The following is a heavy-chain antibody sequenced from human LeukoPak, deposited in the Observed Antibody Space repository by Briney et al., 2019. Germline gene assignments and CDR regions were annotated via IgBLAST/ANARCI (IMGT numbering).Heavy chain of an antibody. J-gene: IGHJ5*02. Sequence: SETLSLTCTVSGCSISSSSYYWGWIRQPPGKGLEWIGSIYYSGSTYYNPSLKSRVTISVDTSKNQFSLKLSSVTAADTAVYYCARQISNPSNWFDPWGQGTLVTVSS. V-gene: IGHV4-39*01. CDR1: GCSISSSSYY. CDR3: ARQISNPSNWFDP. CDR2: IYYSGST.